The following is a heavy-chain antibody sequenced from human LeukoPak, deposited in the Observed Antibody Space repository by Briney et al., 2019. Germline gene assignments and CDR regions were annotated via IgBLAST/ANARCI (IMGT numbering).Heavy chain of an antibody. V-gene: IGHV3-9*01. CDR3: AKESPIFGVVINDVGGMDV. J-gene: IGHJ6*02. CDR2: ISWSSGST. D-gene: IGHD3-3*01. Sequence: GGSLGLSCAASGFTFNDYAMHGVRQAPGKGLEWVSGISWSSGSTGYVDSVKGRFTISRDNARNSLYLQMNSLRVEDTALYYCAKESPIFGVVINDVGGMDVWGQGTTVTVSS. CDR1: GFTFNDYA.